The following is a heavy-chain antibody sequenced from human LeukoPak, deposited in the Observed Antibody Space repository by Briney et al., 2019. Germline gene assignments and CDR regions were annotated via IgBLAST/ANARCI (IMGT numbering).Heavy chain of an antibody. J-gene: IGHJ6*02. CDR1: GYTFTSYD. CDR2: INPNSGGT. V-gene: IGHV1-2*02. CDR3: ARDSPRLYGMDV. Sequence: ASVKVSCKASGYTFTSYDINWVRQATGQGLEWLGWINPNSGGTNDAQKCQGRVTMTMDTSISTADMELSRLRSDDTAVYYCARDSPRLYGMDVWGQGTTVTVSS.